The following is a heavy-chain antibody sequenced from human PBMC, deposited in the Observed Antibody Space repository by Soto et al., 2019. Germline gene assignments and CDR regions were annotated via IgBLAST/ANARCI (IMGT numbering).Heavy chain of an antibody. J-gene: IGHJ4*02. V-gene: IGHV2-5*01. CDR3: AHRRCSGGSCYFDY. CDR2: IYWNVEK. CDR1: GFSLSTSGVG. D-gene: IGHD2-15*01. Sequence: QISLKESGPTLVKPTETLTLTCSFSGFSLSTSGVGVGWIRQPPGKALESLGMIYWNVEKRYSPSLTNRLTITNDTSKNQVVLTLTDMDPEDTGTYFCAHRRCSGGSCYFDYWGQGTLVTVSS.